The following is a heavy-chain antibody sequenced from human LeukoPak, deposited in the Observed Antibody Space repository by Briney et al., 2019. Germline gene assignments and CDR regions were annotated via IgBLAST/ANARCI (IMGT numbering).Heavy chain of an antibody. V-gene: IGHV3-7*01. D-gene: IGHD2-21*01. Sequence: GGSLRLSCAASGFTFSTYWMSWVRQAPGKGLEWVANVKQDGSEKYYVDSVKGRFTISRDNAKNSLYLQMNSLRAEDTAVYYCAKDQVISGSEASDIWGQGTMVTVSS. J-gene: IGHJ3*02. CDR3: AKDQVISGSEASDI. CDR2: VKQDGSEK. CDR1: GFTFSTYW.